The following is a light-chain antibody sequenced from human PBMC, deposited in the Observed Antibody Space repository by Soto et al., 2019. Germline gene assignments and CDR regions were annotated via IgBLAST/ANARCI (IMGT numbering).Light chain of an antibody. V-gene: IGKV1-9*01. Sequence: DIQLTQSPSFLSASVGDRVTITCRASQGISSYLAWYQQKPGKAPELLVYAASTLQSGVPSRFSGSGSGTEFTLTISSLQPEDFATYNCQQLKSYPLTFGGGTKVDIK. CDR2: AAS. J-gene: IGKJ4*01. CDR3: QQLKSYPLT. CDR1: QGISSY.